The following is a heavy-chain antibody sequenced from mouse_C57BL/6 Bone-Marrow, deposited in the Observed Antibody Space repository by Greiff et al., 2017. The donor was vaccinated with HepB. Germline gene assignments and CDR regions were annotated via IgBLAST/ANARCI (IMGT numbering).Heavy chain of an antibody. CDR1: GYSITSGYY. CDR3: ARGAFITTVVENYFDY. CDR2: ISYDGSN. J-gene: IGHJ2*01. Sequence: EVQLQESGPGLVKPSQSLSLTCSVTGYSITSGYYWNWIRQFPGNKLEWMGYISYDGSNNYNPSLKNRISITRDTSKNQFFLKLNSVTTEDTATYYCARGAFITTVVENYFDYWGQGTTLTVSS. D-gene: IGHD1-1*01. V-gene: IGHV3-6*01.